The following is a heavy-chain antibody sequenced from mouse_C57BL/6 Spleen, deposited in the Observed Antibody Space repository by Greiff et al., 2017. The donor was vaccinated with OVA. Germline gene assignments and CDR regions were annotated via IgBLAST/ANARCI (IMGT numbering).Heavy chain of an antibody. CDR2: ISSGGSYT. D-gene: IGHD2-4*01. CDR3: ARRGYDYDGGYFDY. Sequence: EVQVVESGGDLVKPGGSLKLSCAASGFTFSSYGMSWVRQTPDTRLEWVATISSGGSYTYYPDSVKGRFTISRDNAKNTLYLQMSSLKSEDTAMYYCARRGYDYDGGYFDYWGQGTTLTVSS. CDR1: GFTFSSYG. V-gene: IGHV5-6*01. J-gene: IGHJ2*01.